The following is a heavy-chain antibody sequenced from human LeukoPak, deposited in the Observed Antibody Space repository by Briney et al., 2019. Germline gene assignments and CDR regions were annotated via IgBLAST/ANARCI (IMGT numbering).Heavy chain of an antibody. D-gene: IGHD2-21*02. CDR1: GFTFSDYY. J-gene: IGHJ3*02. Sequence: GGSLRLSCAASGFTFSDYYMSWIRQAPGKGLEWVSYISSSGSTIYYADSVKGRFTISRDNAKNSLYLQMNSLRAEDTAVYYCARDHCGGYCYPVNAFDIWGQGTMVTVSS. CDR3: ARDHCGGYCYPVNAFDI. V-gene: IGHV3-11*01. CDR2: ISSSGSTI.